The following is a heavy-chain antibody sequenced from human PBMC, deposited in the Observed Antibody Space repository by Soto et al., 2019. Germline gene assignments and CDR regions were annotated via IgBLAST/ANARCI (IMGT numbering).Heavy chain of an antibody. CDR2: IYSGGST. Sequence: LRLSCAASWFTVSSNYMSWVRQAPGKGLEWVSVIYSGGSTYYADSVKGRFTISRDNSKNTLYLQMNSLRAEDTAVYYCARDLERVCSSTSCYYYYGMDVWGQGTTVTVSS. J-gene: IGHJ6*02. D-gene: IGHD2-2*01. CDR3: ARDLERVCSSTSCYYYYGMDV. CDR1: WFTVSSNY. V-gene: IGHV3-53*01.